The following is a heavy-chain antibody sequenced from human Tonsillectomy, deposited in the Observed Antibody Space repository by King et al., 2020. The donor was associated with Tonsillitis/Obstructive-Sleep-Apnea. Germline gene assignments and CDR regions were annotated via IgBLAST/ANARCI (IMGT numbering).Heavy chain of an antibody. J-gene: IGHJ4*02. CDR1: GFSLSTSGVG. CDR2: IYWDDDK. Sequence: TLQESGPTLVKPTQTLTLTCTFSGFSLSTSGVGVGWIRQPPGKALEWLALIYWDDDKRYSPSLKSRLTITKDTSKNQVVLTMTNMDPVETATYYCPHRRLGYCSRTSCYGGGDFDYWGQGTLVTVSS. D-gene: IGHD2-2*01. CDR3: PHRRLGYCSRTSCYGGGDFDY. V-gene: IGHV2-5*02.